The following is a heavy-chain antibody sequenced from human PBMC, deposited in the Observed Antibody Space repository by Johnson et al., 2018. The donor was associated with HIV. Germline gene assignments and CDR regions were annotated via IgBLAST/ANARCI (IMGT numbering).Heavy chain of an antibody. CDR1: GFTFSSYG. CDR2: ISYDGSKK. J-gene: IGHJ3*02. CDR3: ARDIKYSSSWSWGCAFDI. Sequence: QVQVVESGGGVVQPGRSLRLSCAASGFTFSSYGMHWVRQAPGKGLEWVAVISYDGSKKYSADSVKGQFTISRDNPKNTLYLQMNSLKAEDTAVYYRARDIKYSSSWSWGCAFDIWGQGTMVTVSS. D-gene: IGHD6-6*01. V-gene: IGHV3-30*03.